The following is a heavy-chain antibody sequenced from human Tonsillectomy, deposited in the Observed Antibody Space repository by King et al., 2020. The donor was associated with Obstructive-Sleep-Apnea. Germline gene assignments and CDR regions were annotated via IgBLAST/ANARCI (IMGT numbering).Heavy chain of an antibody. Sequence: VQLVESGGGVVQPGRSLRLSCATSGFTFSRYAVHWVRQAPSKGLEWVAGISYDGSNEYYADSAKGRFTLSRDRPKKTVYLQMDNLSAEDTAVYYCARGSIELWITSPFDYWGQGTLVTVSS. D-gene: IGHD7-27*01. CDR2: ISYDGSNE. CDR3: ARGSIELWITSPFDY. V-gene: IGHV3-30-3*01. CDR1: GFTFSRYA. J-gene: IGHJ4*02.